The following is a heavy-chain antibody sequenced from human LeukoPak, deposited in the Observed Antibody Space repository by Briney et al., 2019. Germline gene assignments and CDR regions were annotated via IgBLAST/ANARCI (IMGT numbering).Heavy chain of an antibody. V-gene: IGHV3-23*01. CDR2: ISGSGGST. D-gene: IGHD3-10*02. J-gene: IGHJ3*02. CDR3: APRTPLMSFDI. CDR1: GFTFNNYA. Sequence: RGSLRLSCAASGFTFNNYAMRWVRQAPGKGLEWVSAISGSGGSTYYAASVKGRFTISRDNSKNTLYLQMNSLRAEDTAVYYCAPRTPLMSFDIWGQGTMVTVSS.